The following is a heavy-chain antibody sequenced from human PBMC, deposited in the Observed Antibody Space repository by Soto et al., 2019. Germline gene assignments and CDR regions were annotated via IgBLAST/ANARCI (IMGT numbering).Heavy chain of an antibody. CDR3: ARGWREYSSSCAFDI. Sequence: ASVKVSCKASGGSFSSYAISWVRQAPGQGLEWMGGIIPIFGTANYAQKFQGRVTITADESTSTAYMELSSLRSEDTAVYYCARGWREYSSSCAFDIWGQGTMVTVSS. V-gene: IGHV1-69*13. CDR2: IIPIFGTA. D-gene: IGHD6-6*01. J-gene: IGHJ3*02. CDR1: GGSFSSYA.